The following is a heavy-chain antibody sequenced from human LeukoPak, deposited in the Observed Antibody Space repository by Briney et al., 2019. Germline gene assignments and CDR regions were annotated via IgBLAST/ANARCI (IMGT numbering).Heavy chain of an antibody. Sequence: ASVKVSCKASGYTFSAYYVHWVRQAPGQGLEWMGWINPNTGGTNYTQKFQGRVTMTRDTSTSTVYMERSSLRSEDTAVYYCARDQGTMIVPDYWGQGTLVTVSS. CDR2: INPNTGGT. V-gene: IGHV1-2*02. CDR3: ARDQGTMIVPDY. D-gene: IGHD3-22*01. CDR1: GYTFSAYY. J-gene: IGHJ4*02.